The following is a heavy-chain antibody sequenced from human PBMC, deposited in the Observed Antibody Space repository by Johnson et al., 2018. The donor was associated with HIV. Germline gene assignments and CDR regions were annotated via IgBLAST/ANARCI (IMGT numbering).Heavy chain of an antibody. CDR1: GFTFSSYA. CDR3: ARGSGGIVGAQDI. D-gene: IGHD1-26*01. Sequence: VQLVESGGGVVQPGGSLRLSCAASGFTFSSYAMSWVRQAPGKGLEWVSAISGSGGSTYYADSVKGRFTISRDNSKNTLYLQMNSLRAEDTAVYYCARGSGGIVGAQDIWGQGTMVTVSS. V-gene: IGHV3-23*04. CDR2: ISGSGGST. J-gene: IGHJ3*02.